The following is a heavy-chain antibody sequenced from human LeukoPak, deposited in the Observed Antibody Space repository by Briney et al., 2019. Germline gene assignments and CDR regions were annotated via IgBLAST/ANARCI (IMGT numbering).Heavy chain of an antibody. V-gene: IGHV1-2*02. CDR3: ARDRSNWFDP. CDR1: GYTFTSYY. J-gene: IGHJ5*02. CDR2: INPNSGGT. Sequence: ASVKVSCKASGYTFTSYYIHWVRQAPGQGLEWMGWINPNSGGTNYAQKFQGRVTMTRDTSISTAYMELSRLRSDDTALYYCARDRSNWFDPWGQGTLVTVSS.